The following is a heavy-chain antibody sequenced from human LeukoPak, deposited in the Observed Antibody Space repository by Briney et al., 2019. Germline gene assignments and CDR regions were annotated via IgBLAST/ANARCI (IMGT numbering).Heavy chain of an antibody. CDR3: ARGDFDC. CDR2: VKQDGSGE. J-gene: IGHJ4*02. CDR1: GFTLTNYW. Sequence: GGSLRLSCAASGFTLTNYWMSWVRQAPGKGLEWVANVKQDGSGEYYVDSVKGRFTISRDSAKNSLYLQMNSLRAEDTAVYYCARGDFDCWGQGTLVTVSS. V-gene: IGHV3-7*03.